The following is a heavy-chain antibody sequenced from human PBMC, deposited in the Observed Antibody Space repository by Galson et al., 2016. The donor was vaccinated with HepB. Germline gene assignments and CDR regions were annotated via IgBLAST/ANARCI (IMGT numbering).Heavy chain of an antibody. D-gene: IGHD4-23*01. CDR1: GFTFSSYG. V-gene: IGHV3-33*01. CDR2: VNNDGGNK. J-gene: IGHJ4*02. Sequence: LRLSCAASGFTFSSYGIHWVRQAPGKGLEWVAVVNNDGGNKFYLDSVKGRFAVSRDNSKNMLDLQMNSLRAEDTAVYYCVRDQRWGRFDSWGQGTLVTVSS. CDR3: VRDQRWGRFDS.